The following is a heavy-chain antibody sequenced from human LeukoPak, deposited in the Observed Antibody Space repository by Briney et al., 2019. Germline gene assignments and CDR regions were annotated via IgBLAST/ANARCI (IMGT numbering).Heavy chain of an antibody. CDR3: ARGVYIAAAQYAY. Sequence: KPSETLSLTCAVYGGSFSGYYWSWIRQPPGKGLEWIGYIYYSGTTNYNPSLKSRVTISVDTSKNQFSLKLSSVTAADTAVYYCARGVYIAAAQYAYWGQGTLVTVSS. D-gene: IGHD6-13*01. CDR2: IYYSGTT. CDR1: GGSFSGYY. V-gene: IGHV4-59*01. J-gene: IGHJ4*02.